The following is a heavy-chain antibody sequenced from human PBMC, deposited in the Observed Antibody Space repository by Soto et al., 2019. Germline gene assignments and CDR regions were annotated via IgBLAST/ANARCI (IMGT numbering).Heavy chain of an antibody. CDR1: GFTFSSYG. CDR3: ARDRSSWSRGAGRCMDV. V-gene: IGHV3-33*01. Sequence: GGSLRLSCAASGFTFSSYGMHWVRQAPGKGLEWVAVIWYDGSNKYYADSVKGRFTISRDNSKNTLYLQMNSLRAEDTAVYYCARDRSSWSRGAGRCMDVWGQGTTVTVSS. CDR2: IWYDGSNK. D-gene: IGHD6-13*01. J-gene: IGHJ6*02.